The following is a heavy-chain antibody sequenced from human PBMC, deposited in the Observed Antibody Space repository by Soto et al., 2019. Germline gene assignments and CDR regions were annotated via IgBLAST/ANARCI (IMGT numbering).Heavy chain of an antibody. CDR2: ISGSGGST. V-gene: IGHV3-23*01. J-gene: IGHJ1*01. CDR3: ANREAVAGREYFQH. D-gene: IGHD6-19*01. Sequence: EVQLLESGGGLVQPGGSLRLSCAASGFTFSSYAMSWVRQAPGKGLEWVSDISGSGGSTYYADSVKGRFTISRDNSKNTLYLQMNSLRAEDTAVYYCANREAVAGREYFQHWGQGNLVTVSS. CDR1: GFTFSSYA.